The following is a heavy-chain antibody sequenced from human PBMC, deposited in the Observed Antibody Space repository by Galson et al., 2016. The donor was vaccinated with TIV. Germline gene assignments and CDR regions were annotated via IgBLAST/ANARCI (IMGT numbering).Heavy chain of an antibody. Sequence: SLRLSCAASGFTFSRFWMHWVRQAPGKGLVWVSRISDDATTTTYADSVKGRFTISRDNTKNTLHLQMNSLRADDTAVYYCARHGDTATGDAFDIWGQGTTVTVSS. D-gene: IGHD5-18*01. J-gene: IGHJ3*02. CDR1: GFTFSRFW. V-gene: IGHV3-74*01. CDR2: ISDDATTT. CDR3: ARHGDTATGDAFDI.